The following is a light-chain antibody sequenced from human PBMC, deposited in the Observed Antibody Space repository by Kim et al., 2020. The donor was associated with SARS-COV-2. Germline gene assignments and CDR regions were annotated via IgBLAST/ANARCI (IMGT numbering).Light chain of an antibody. CDR1: NIGSKS. Sequence: SYELTQPPSVSVAPGKTARITCGGNNIGSKSVHWYQQKPGQAPVLVIYYDSDRPSGIPERFSGSNSGNTATLTISRVEAGDEADYYCQVWDSSSVMDVVFGGGTKLTVL. CDR3: QVWDSSSVMDVV. CDR2: YDS. J-gene: IGLJ2*01. V-gene: IGLV3-21*04.